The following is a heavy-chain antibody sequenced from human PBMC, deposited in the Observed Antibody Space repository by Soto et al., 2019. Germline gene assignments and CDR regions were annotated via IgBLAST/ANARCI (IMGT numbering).Heavy chain of an antibody. Sequence: EVQLLESGGGLVQPGESLRLSCAASGFTFSSYALTWVRQAPGKGLEWVSSISGSGDYTYFADSVKGRFTISRDNSKDTRYLQMSSLRVEDTAIYYCAKDSRSNPQGWFDPWGQGTLVTVSS. V-gene: IGHV3-23*01. J-gene: IGHJ5*02. CDR2: ISGSGDYT. CDR1: GFTFSSYA. D-gene: IGHD2-15*01. CDR3: AKDSRSNPQGWFDP.